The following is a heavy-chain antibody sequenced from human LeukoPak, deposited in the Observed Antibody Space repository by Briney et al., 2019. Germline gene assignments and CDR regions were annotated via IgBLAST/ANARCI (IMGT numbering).Heavy chain of an antibody. V-gene: IGHV1-18*01. CDR2: ISAYNGNT. J-gene: IGHJ4*02. D-gene: IGHD4-17*01. CDR3: ARVPKYGYGDPTFDY. CDR1: GYTFTSYG. Sequence: ASVKVSCKASGYTFTSYGISWVRQAPGQGLEWMGWISAYNGNTNYAQKLQGRVTMTTDTSTSTAYTELRSLRSDDTAVYYCARVPKYGYGDPTFDYWGQGTLVTVSS.